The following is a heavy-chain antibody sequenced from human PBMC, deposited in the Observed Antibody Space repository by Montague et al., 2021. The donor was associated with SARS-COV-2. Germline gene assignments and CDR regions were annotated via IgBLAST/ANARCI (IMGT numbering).Heavy chain of an antibody. CDR1: GFTFSSYS. D-gene: IGHD4-17*01. CDR2: ISSSSSYI. Sequence: SLRLSCAASGFTFSSYSMNWVRQAPVKGLEWVSSISSSSSYIYYXDSVKGRFTISRDNAKNSLYLQMNSLRAEDTAVYYCARDRVPTVTTNWFDPWGQGTLVTVSS. CDR3: ARDRVPTVTTNWFDP. V-gene: IGHV3-21*01. J-gene: IGHJ5*02.